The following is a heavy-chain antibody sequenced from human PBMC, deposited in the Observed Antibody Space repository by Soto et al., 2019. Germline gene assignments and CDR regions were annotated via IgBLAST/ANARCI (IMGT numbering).Heavy chain of an antibody. D-gene: IGHD1-1*01. CDR2: IQNTGGT. Sequence: QVQVQQWGAGLLKPSETLSLTCAVYGGSFSENHWSWIRQPPGKGLEWIGEIQNTGGTNYSPSLKSRVTISADRSKNQLSLSLTSVSAADTAVYYCARSRNLDVWGQGTTVIVS. CDR3: ARSRNLDV. V-gene: IGHV4-34*01. J-gene: IGHJ6*02. CDR1: GGSFSENH.